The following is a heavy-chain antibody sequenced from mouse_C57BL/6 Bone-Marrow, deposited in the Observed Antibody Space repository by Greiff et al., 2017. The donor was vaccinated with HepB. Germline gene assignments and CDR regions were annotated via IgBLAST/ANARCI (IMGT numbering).Heavy chain of an antibody. D-gene: IGHD2-4*01. J-gene: IGHJ2*01. Sequence: VQLQESGAELVRPGTSVKVSCKASGYAFTNYLIEWVKQRPGQGLEWIGVINPGSGGTNYNEKFKGKATLTADKSSSTAYMQLSSLTSEDSAVYFCARQGYDYDVSYWGQGTTLTVSS. CDR1: GYAFTNYL. V-gene: IGHV1-54*01. CDR3: ARQGYDYDVSY. CDR2: INPGSGGT.